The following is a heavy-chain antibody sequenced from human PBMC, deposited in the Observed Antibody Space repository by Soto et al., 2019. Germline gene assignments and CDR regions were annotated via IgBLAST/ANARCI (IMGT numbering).Heavy chain of an antibody. J-gene: IGHJ4*02. CDR1: GFPLSTYS. D-gene: IGHD2-2*01. CDR3: ARAPQLVAPAATGFDS. V-gene: IGHV3-48*02. CDR2: ISASTLTT. Sequence: EVELVESGGGLVQPGGSLRLSCAASGFPLSTYSMSWVRQAPGKGLEWISYISASTLTTFYADSVKGRFTISRDTAQNSLYLQMNSLRDEDTAVYYCARAPQLVAPAATGFDSWGQGTLVTVSS.